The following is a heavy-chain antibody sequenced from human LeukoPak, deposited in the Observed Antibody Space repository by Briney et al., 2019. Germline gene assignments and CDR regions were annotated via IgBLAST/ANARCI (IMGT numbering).Heavy chain of an antibody. CDR1: GFSFSDYY. D-gene: IGHD2-2*01. CDR2: ITNSGSTI. J-gene: IGHJ4*02. CDR3: ARDRDCGTTTCSVDY. V-gene: IGHV3-11*01. Sequence: PGGSLRLSCAASGFSFSDYYMSWVRQAPGKGLEWISYITNSGSTIYYAESVKGRFTIPRDDAKNSLYLQMNNLRAEDTAVYYCARDRDCGTTTCSVDYWGQGTLVTVSS.